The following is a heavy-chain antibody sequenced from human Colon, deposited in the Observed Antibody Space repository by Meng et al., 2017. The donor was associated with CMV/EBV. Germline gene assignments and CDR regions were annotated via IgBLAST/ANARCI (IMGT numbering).Heavy chain of an antibody. D-gene: IGHD2-2*02. CDR2: IKQDRSEF. CDR3: ARDRVVPAAILDWFDP. V-gene: IGHV3-7*01. Sequence: GGSLRLSCAASGFTFSSYWMSWVRQAPGKGLEWVANIKQDRSEFYSVDSVKGRFTISRDSAKNSLYLQMKSLRAEDTAIFDCARDRVVPAAILDWFDPWGQGTLVTVSS. CDR1: GFTFSSYW. J-gene: IGHJ5*02.